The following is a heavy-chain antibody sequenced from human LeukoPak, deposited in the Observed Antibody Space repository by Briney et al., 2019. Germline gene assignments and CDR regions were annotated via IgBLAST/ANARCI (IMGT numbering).Heavy chain of an antibody. J-gene: IGHJ6*03. CDR2: IYTSGST. CDR1: GGSISSGSYY. V-gene: IGHV4-61*02. D-gene: IGHD3-3*01. CDR3: ARAYDFPLEGYYYMDV. Sequence: SETLSFTCTVSGGSISSGSYYWSWIRQPAGKGLEWIGRIYTSGSTNYNPSLKSRVTISVDTSKNQFSLKLSSVTAADTAVYYCARAYDFPLEGYYYMDVWGKGTTVTVSS.